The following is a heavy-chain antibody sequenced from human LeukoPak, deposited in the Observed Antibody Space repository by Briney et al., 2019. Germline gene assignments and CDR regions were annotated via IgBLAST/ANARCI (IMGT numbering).Heavy chain of an antibody. J-gene: IGHJ4*02. CDR2: INPNSGGT. D-gene: IGHD3-9*01. CDR3: ARSPHILTGENFDY. V-gene: IGHV1-2*02. Sequence: ASVKVSCKASGYTFTGYYMHWVRQAPGQGLEWMGLINPNSGGTNYAQKFQGRVSMTRDTSISTAYMQVSRLRSDDTAVYYCARSPHILTGENFDYWGQGTLLTVSS. CDR1: GYTFTGYY.